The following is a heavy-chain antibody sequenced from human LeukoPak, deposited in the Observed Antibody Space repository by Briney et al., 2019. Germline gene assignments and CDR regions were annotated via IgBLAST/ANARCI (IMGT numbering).Heavy chain of an antibody. D-gene: IGHD5-24*01. CDR1: GGTFSSYA. CDR3: ARSGYNFAFDY. CDR2: IIPIFGTA. Sequence: ASVKVSCKASGGTFSSYAISWVRQAPGQGLEWMGGIIPIFGTANYAQKFQGRVTITADKSTSTAYMELRSLRSDDTAVYYCARSGYNFAFDYWGQGTLVTVSS. J-gene: IGHJ4*02. V-gene: IGHV1-69*06.